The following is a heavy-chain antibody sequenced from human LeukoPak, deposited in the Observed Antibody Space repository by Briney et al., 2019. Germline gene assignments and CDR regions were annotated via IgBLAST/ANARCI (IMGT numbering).Heavy chain of an antibody. Sequence: PSETLSLTCAVYGGSFSGYYWSWIRQPPGKGLEWIGEINHSGSTNYNPSLKSRVTISVDTSKNQFSLKLSSVTAADTAVYYCARQGRGSGRYYYYYYYMDVWGKGTTVTISS. CDR1: GGSFSGYY. J-gene: IGHJ6*03. CDR3: ARQGRGSGRYYYYYYYMDV. D-gene: IGHD3-10*01. V-gene: IGHV4-34*01. CDR2: INHSGST.